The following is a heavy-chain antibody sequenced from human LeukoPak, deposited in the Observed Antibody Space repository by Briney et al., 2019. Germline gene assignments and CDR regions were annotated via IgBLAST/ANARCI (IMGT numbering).Heavy chain of an antibody. Sequence: SGPTLVKPTQTLRLTCTFSGLSFSTGGVGVGWIRQPPGKDLGLLGVIYENDEKLYSSSLQNRLSITKDTPKNQVVLTMANMDPVDTATYYCAHRHRGVASDIWGQGTMVTVSS. J-gene: IGHJ3*02. CDR2: IYENDEK. V-gene: IGHV2-5*01. CDR3: AHRHRGVASDI. CDR1: GLSFSTGGVG. D-gene: IGHD2-15*01.